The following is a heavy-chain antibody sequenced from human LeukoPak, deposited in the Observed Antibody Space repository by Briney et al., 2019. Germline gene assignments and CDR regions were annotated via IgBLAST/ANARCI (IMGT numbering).Heavy chain of an antibody. J-gene: IGHJ4*02. CDR2: ISSSSSYI. V-gene: IGHV3-21*01. D-gene: IGHD6-19*01. CDR3: ARGRVLWSVAAEAFDY. Sequence: GGSLRLSCAASGFTFSSYSMNWVRQAPGKGLEWVSSISSSSSYIYYADSVKGRFTISRDNAKNSLYLQMNSLRAEDTAVYYCARGRVLWSVAAEAFDYWGQGTLVTVSS. CDR1: GFTFSSYS.